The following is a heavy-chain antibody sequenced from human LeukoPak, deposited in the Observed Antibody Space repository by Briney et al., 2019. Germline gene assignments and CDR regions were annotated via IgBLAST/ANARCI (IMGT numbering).Heavy chain of an antibody. D-gene: IGHD1-26*01. CDR1: GYRFTKYW. V-gene: IGHV5-51*01. CDR3: GRRDSGTYSG. CDR2: IYPDDSDI. J-gene: IGHJ4*02. Sequence: GGSLKICCKGSGYRFTKYWIGWVRQMPGKGLEWMGIIYPDDSDIRYSPSFRGQVTISVDKSISTAYLQWSSLKASDSAVYDCGRRDSGTYSGWGQGTLVTVSS.